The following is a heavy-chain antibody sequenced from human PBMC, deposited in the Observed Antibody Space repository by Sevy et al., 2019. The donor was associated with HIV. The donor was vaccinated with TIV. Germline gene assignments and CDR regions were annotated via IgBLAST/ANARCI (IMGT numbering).Heavy chain of an antibody. Sequence: ASVKVSCKASGYTFTNYYMHWVRQAPGQGLEWMGVINPSGGSTSYAQKFQGRVTMTRDTSTSTVYMELSSRRTEDAAVCYCAWEGGGGGKLDFWGQGTLATVSS. D-gene: IGHD2-15*01. CDR3: AWEGGGGGKLDF. J-gene: IGHJ4*02. V-gene: IGHV1-46*03. CDR2: INPSGGST. CDR1: GYTFTNYY.